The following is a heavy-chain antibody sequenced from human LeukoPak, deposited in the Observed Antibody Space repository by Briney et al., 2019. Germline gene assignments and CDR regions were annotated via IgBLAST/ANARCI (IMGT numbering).Heavy chain of an antibody. D-gene: IGHD2-15*01. J-gene: IGHJ4*02. V-gene: IGHV1-69*05. CDR3: ARDERFCSGGSCTLFDY. CDR2: IIPIFGTA. Sequence: SVKVSCKASGGTFSSYAISWVRQAPGQGLEWMGRIIPIFGTANYAQKFQGRVTITTDESTSTAYMELSSLRSEDTAVYYCARDERFCSGGSCTLFDYWGQGTLVTVSS. CDR1: GGTFSSYA.